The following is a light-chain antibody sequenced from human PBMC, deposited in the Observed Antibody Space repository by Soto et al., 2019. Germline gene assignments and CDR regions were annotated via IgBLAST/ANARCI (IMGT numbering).Light chain of an antibody. CDR3: QQYGSSPSFT. J-gene: IGKJ3*01. CDR1: QSVSSSY. V-gene: IGKV3-20*01. Sequence: EIVLTQSPGTLSLSPGERATLSCRASQSVSSSYLGWYQQKPGQAPRLLIHGASSRATGIPDRFSGSGSGTDFTLTISRLEPEDFAVYYCQQYGSSPSFTVGPGTKVDIK. CDR2: GAS.